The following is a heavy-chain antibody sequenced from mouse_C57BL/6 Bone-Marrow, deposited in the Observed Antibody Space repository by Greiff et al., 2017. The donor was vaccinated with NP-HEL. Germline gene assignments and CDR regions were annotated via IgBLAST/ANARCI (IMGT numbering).Heavy chain of an antibody. D-gene: IGHD2-1*01. CDR3: ARGATMVRRGYFDY. CDR2: IDPSDSYT. V-gene: IGHV1-59*01. J-gene: IGHJ2*01. Sequence: QVQLQQPGAELVRPGTSVKLSCKASGYTFTSYWMHWVKQRPGQGLEWIGVIDPSDSYTNYNQKFKGKATLTVDTSSSTAYMQLSSLTSEDSAVYYCARGATMVRRGYFDYWGQGTTLTVSS. CDR1: GYTFTSYW.